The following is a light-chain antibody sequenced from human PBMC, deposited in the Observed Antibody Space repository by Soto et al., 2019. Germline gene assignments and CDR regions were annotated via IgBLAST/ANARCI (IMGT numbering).Light chain of an antibody. CDR1: SGHRTYI. J-gene: IGLJ3*02. Sequence: QPVLTQSSSASASLGSSVKLTCTLSSGHRTYIIAWHQQQPGKAPRYLMKVEGSGNYDKGTAVPDRFSGSSSGADRYLTISNLQFEDEAHYYSETWDSNTWLFGGGTKLTVL. CDR3: ETWDSNTWL. V-gene: IGLV4-60*02. CDR2: VEGSGNY.